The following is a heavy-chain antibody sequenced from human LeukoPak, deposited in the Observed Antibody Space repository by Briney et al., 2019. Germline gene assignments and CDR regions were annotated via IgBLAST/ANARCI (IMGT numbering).Heavy chain of an antibody. CDR1: GDSISGYY. CDR3: AREAAVTYYFDY. V-gene: IGHV4-59*01. J-gene: IGHJ4*02. CDR2: IYYSGST. D-gene: IGHD6-13*01. Sequence: PSETLFLTCTVSGDSISGYYWSWIRRPPGKGLEWIGHIYYSGSTNYNPSLKSRVTISVDTSKNQFSLKLSSVTAADTAVYYRAREAAVTYYFDYWGQGTLVTVSS.